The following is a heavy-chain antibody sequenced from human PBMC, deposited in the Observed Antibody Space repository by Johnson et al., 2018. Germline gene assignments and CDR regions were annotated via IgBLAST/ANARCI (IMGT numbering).Heavy chain of an antibody. J-gene: IGHJ6*03. Sequence: VQLVQSGGGLVQPGGSLRLSCAASGFTLSSYIMNWVRQAPGKGLEWVSVSYSGGSTYYADSVKGRFTISRANPKTTLYLQMTSLRGEDTAVYYCASGVGFEGGITGIHPTGGPDYHDYYMDVWGKGTTVTVSS. D-gene: IGHD1-14*01. V-gene: IGHV3-66*02. CDR1: GFTLSSYI. CDR3: ASGVGFEGGITGIHPTGGPDYHDYYMDV. CDR2: SYSGGST.